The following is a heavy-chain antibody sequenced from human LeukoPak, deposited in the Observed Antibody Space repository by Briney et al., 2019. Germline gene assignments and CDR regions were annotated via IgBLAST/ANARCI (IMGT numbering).Heavy chain of an antibody. D-gene: IGHD4-17*01. CDR1: GFTFNTYT. CDR2: ISGSSGII. Sequence: GGSLRLSCAASGFTFNTYTMNWVRQAPGKGLEWVSYISGSSGIIDYADSVRGRFTISRDNAKNSLYLQMNSLRAEDTAVYYCARTYGDYDYWGQGTLVTVSS. CDR3: ARTYGDYDY. V-gene: IGHV3-48*01. J-gene: IGHJ4*02.